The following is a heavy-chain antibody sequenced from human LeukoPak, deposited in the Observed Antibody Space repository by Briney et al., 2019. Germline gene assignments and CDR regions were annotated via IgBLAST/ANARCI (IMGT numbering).Heavy chain of an antibody. Sequence: GGSLRLSCAASGFTFSSYSMNWVRQAPGKGLEWVSSISSSSSYIYYADSVKGRFTISGDNAKNSLYLQMNSLRAEDTAVYYCAKARLNYYYYMDVWGKGTTVTVSS. CDR3: AKARLNYYYYMDV. J-gene: IGHJ6*03. CDR2: ISSSSSYI. V-gene: IGHV3-21*01. CDR1: GFTFSSYS.